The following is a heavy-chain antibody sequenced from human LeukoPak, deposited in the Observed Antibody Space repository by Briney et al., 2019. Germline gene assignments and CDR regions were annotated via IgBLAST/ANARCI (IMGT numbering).Heavy chain of an antibody. V-gene: IGHV1-46*01. CDR2: INPSGGST. CDR1: GYTFITYY. D-gene: IGHD6-19*01. CDR3: ARDLGVAGSSRFDY. Sequence: ASVKVSCKASGYTFITYYMHWVRQAPGQGLEWMGIINPSGGSTSYAQKFQGRVTMTRDMSTSTVYMELSSLRSEGTAVYYCARDLGVAGSSRFDYWGQGTLVTVSS. J-gene: IGHJ4*02.